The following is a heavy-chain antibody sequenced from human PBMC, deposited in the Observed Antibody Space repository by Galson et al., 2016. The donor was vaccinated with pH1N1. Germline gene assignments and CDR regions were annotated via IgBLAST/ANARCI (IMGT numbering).Heavy chain of an antibody. CDR1: GGTFSSYT. CDR3: ARSDSGYDRHYYSGMDV. V-gene: IGHV1-69*13. CDR2: ISPVFGTK. J-gene: IGHJ6*02. Sequence: SVKVSCKASGGTFSSYTFSWMRQAPGQGLEWMRGISPVFGTKNYAQKFQGRVTVSADESTSTAYMELSSLRSEDTAVYYCARSDSGYDRHYYSGMDVWGQGTTVTVSS. D-gene: IGHD5-12*01.